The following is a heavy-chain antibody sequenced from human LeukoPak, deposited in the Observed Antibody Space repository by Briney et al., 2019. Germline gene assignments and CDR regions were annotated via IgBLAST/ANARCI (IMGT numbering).Heavy chain of an antibody. Sequence: ASVKVSCNASGHTFSSYAIRWVRQAPAQGLEWMGRIIPILGIVNYVQKFQGRVTITEDKSTSTAYMELSSLRSEDTAVYYCARASYYDFWSGYQNGWFDPWGQGTLVTVSS. D-gene: IGHD3-3*01. CDR1: GHTFSSYA. V-gene: IGHV1-69*04. J-gene: IGHJ5*02. CDR3: ARASYYDFWSGYQNGWFDP. CDR2: IIPILGIV.